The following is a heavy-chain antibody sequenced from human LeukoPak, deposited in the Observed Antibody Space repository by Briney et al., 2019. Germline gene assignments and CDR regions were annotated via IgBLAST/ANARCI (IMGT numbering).Heavy chain of an antibody. CDR1: GGSISSSNW. Sequence: SGTLSLTCAVSGGSISSSNWWSWVRQPPGKGLEWIGEIYHSGSTNYNPSLKSRVTISVDKSKNQFSLKLGSVTAADTAMYYCAREGYDMLTGYYSPFDYWGQGILVTVSS. CDR2: IYHSGST. V-gene: IGHV4-4*02. J-gene: IGHJ4*02. CDR3: AREGYDMLTGYYSPFDY. D-gene: IGHD3-9*01.